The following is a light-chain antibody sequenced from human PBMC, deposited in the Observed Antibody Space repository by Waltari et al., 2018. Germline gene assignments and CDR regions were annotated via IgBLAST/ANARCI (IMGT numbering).Light chain of an antibody. CDR2: YDD. J-gene: IGLJ2*01. CDR3: QVWDSRSEVV. Sequence: SYVLTQPPSVSVAPGKTADITCGGDNIGTKNVHWYQQKPGQAPVLVIYYDDDRPSGTPERFSGSNSGNTATLTISRVDAGDEADYYCQVWDSRSEVVFGGGTRLTVL. V-gene: IGLV3-21*04. CDR1: NIGTKN.